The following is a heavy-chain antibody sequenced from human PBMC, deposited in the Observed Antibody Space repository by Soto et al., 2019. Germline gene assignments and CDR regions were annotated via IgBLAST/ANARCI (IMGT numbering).Heavy chain of an antibody. Sequence: EVQLVESGGGLVQPGGSLKLSCAASGFIFSGYAVHWVRQASGKGLEWVGRILSKAGNYATAYPASMKGRFTISRDDSENTAFRQMNSLKTEDTAVYYCIRGGSPYYYDYWGQGTLVAVSS. CDR2: ILSKAGNYAT. J-gene: IGHJ4*02. CDR1: GFIFSGYA. CDR3: IRGGSPYYYDY. V-gene: IGHV3-73*01.